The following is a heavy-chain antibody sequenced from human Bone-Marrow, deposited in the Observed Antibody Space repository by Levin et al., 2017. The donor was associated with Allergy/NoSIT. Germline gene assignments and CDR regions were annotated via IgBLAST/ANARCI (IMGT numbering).Heavy chain of an antibody. D-gene: IGHD3-3*01. V-gene: IGHV3-11*01. Sequence: GGSLRLSCAASGFTFSDYYMSWIRQAPGKGLEWVSYISSSGSTIYYADSVKGRFTISRDNAKNSLYLQMNSLRAEDTAVYYCARVRFFGPTYNWFDPWGQGTLVTVSS. CDR3: ARVRFFGPTYNWFDP. J-gene: IGHJ5*02. CDR1: GFTFSDYY. CDR2: ISSSGSTI.